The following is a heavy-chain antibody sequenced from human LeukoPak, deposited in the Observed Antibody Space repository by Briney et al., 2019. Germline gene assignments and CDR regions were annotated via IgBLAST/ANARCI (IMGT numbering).Heavy chain of an antibody. V-gene: IGHV5-51*01. J-gene: IGHJ4*02. Sequence: GESLKISCKGSGYSFTSYWIGWVRQMPGKGLEWVGTIYPDDSDTRYSPSFQDQVIISADKSISTAYLQWSSLKASDTAMYYCARHYPGGDYFIDYWGQGTLVTVSS. CDR2: IYPDDSDT. CDR3: ARHYPGGDYFIDY. D-gene: IGHD4-17*01. CDR1: GYSFTSYW.